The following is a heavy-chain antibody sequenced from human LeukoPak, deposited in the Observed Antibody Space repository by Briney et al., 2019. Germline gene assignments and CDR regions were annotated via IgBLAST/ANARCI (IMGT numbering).Heavy chain of an antibody. Sequence: GESLKISCKGSGYSFTNYWIAWVRQMPGEGLEWMGIIYPGDSDTKYSPSFQGQVTISADKSISTAYLQWSNLKASDTAIYYCARRSYGGKDFDYWGQGTLVTVSS. CDR2: IYPGDSDT. CDR3: ARRSYGGKDFDY. D-gene: IGHD4-23*01. CDR1: GYSFTNYW. J-gene: IGHJ4*02. V-gene: IGHV5-51*01.